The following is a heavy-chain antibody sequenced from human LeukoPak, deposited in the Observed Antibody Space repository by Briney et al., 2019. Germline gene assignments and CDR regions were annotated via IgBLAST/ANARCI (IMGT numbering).Heavy chain of an antibody. V-gene: IGHV3-64*01. CDR2: ISSNGGST. CDR3: ARDGGRGESAFDI. Sequence: GGSLRLSCAASGFTFSSYSMNWVRQAPGKGLEYVSAISSNGGSTYYANSVKGRFTISRDNSKNTLYLQMGSLRAEDMAVYYCARDGGRGESAFDIWGQGTMVTVSS. D-gene: IGHD3-16*01. J-gene: IGHJ3*02. CDR1: GFTFSSYS.